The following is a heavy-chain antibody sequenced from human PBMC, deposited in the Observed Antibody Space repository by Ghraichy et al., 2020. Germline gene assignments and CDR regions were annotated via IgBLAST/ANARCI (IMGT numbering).Heavy chain of an antibody. J-gene: IGHJ5*02. CDR3: ARVLLWFVGIPFAFDP. CDR1: GGSISSSSYY. D-gene: IGHD3-10*01. V-gene: IGHV4-39*01. CDR2: IYYSGST. Sequence: SETLSLTCTVSGGSISSSSYYWGWIRQPPGKGLEWIGSIYYSGSTYYNPSLKSRVTISVDTSKNQFSLKLSSVTAADTAVYYCARVLLWFVGIPFAFDPWGQGTLVTVSS.